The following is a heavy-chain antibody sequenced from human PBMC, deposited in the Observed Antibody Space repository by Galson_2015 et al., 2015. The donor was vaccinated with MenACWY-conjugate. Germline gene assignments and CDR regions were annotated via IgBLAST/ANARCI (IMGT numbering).Heavy chain of an antibody. CDR1: GGSITTRRYH. CDR2: VSYSGKA. V-gene: IGHV4-39*07. CDR3: ARDRSNDGYWSGFPGYYFDH. D-gene: IGHD3-3*01. Sequence: ETLPLTCAVSGGSITTRRYHWAWIRQTPGKGLEWIGTVSYSGKAYYNPSLKRRVSISIDTSKSQFSLRIISMTAADTAVYYCARDRSNDGYWSGFPGYYFDHWGQGNLATVSS. J-gene: IGHJ4*02.